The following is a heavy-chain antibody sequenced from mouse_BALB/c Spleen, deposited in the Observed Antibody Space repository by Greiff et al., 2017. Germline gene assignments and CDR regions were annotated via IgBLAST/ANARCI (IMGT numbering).Heavy chain of an antibody. J-gene: IGHJ4*01. D-gene: IGHD1-1*01. V-gene: IGHV14-4*02. CDR1: GFNIKDYY. CDR2: IDPENGDT. CDR3: YYGSSYVATMDY. Sequence: VHVKQSGAELVRSGASVKLSCTASGFNIKDYYMHWVKQRPEQGLVWIGWIDPENGDTEYAPKFQGKATMTADTSSNTAYLQLSSLTSEDTAVYYWYYGSSYVATMDYWGQGTSGTVSS.